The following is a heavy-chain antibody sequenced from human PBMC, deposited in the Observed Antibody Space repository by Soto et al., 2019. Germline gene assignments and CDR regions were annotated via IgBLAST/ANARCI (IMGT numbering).Heavy chain of an antibody. CDR3: ARGIATGQLDP. Sequence: ASVKVSCKASGYTFTRYTMNWVRQAPGQRLEWMGWINLDNDNTKSAQKFQDRVIITRDTSASTAYMDLSSLRSDDTAVYYCARGIATGQLDPWGQGTLVTVSS. D-gene: IGHD3-3*01. J-gene: IGHJ5*02. CDR2: INLDNDNT. CDR1: GYTFTRYT. V-gene: IGHV1-3*01.